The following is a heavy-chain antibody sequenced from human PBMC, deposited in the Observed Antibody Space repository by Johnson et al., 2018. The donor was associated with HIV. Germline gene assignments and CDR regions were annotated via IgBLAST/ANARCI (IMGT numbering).Heavy chain of an antibody. CDR3: TRLPSGYSRDAFDI. D-gene: IGHD5-18*01. CDR2: ISYDGNNK. V-gene: IGHV3-30*04. CDR1: GFTFNSYP. J-gene: IGHJ3*02. Sequence: QVQLVESGGGVVQPGRSLRLSCAASGFTFNSYPMHWVRQAPGKGLEWVAVISYDGNNKYYADSLKGRFTISRDNSKNTLYLQMNSLRAEDTAVYYCTRLPSGYSRDAFDIWCQGTMVTVYS.